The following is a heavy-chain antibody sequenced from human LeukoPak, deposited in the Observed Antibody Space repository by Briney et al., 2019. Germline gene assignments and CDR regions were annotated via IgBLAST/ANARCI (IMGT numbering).Heavy chain of an antibody. CDR3: ASAPTWTSRFDY. J-gene: IGHJ4*02. D-gene: IGHD3/OR15-3a*01. V-gene: IGHV3-23*01. CDR1: GFTFTTYA. Sequence: GGSLRLSCAASGFTFTTYAMTWDRQAPGKGLEWVSTISDTGGFTFYADSVKGRFTISRDNSKNTVYLQMNSLRADDTAVYYCASAPTWTSRFDYWGQGTLVTVSS. CDR2: ISDTGGFT.